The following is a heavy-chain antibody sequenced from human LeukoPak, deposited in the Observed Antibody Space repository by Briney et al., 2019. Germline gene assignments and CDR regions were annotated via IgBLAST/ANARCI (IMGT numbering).Heavy chain of an antibody. Sequence: PGGSLRLSCAASGFTFSSYSMNWVRQAPGKGLEWVSSISSSSSYIYYADSVKGRFTISRDNAKNSLYLQMNSLRAEDTAVYYCARDQRGYSVYGNYYYYMDVWGKGTTVTVSS. CDR3: ARDQRGYSVYGNYYYYMDV. V-gene: IGHV3-21*01. CDR1: GFTFSSYS. J-gene: IGHJ6*03. D-gene: IGHD5/OR15-5a*01. CDR2: ISSSSSYI.